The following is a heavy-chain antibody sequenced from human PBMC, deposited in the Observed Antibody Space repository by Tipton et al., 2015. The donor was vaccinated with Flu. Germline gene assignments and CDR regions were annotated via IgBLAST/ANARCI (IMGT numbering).Heavy chain of an antibody. CDR3: ASLTSGDGEDWFDP. V-gene: IGHV4-4*02. D-gene: IGHD5-12*01. J-gene: IGHJ5*02. CDR2: IYHSGTI. CDR1: GDSISSDNW. Sequence: GLVKPSGTLSLTCAVFGDSISSDNWWSWARQPPGKGLEWIGQIYHSGTINYNPSLRSRVSISVDESKNQFSLQMTSLTAADTAVYYCASLTSGDGEDWFDPWGQGTLVIVSS.